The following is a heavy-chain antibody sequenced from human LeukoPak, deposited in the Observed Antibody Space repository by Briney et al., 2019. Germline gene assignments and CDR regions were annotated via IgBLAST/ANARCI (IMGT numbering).Heavy chain of an antibody. CDR2: IYYSGST. J-gene: IGHJ6*03. CDR3: AREVTIFGVVAHHMDV. V-gene: IGHV4-30-4*08. Sequence: SQTLSLTCTVSGGSISSGDYYWSWIRQPPGKGLEWIGYIYYSGSTYYNPSLKSRVTISVDTSKNQFSLKLSPVTAADTAVYYCAREVTIFGVVAHHMDVWGKGATGTVSS. CDR1: GGSISSGDYY. D-gene: IGHD3-3*01.